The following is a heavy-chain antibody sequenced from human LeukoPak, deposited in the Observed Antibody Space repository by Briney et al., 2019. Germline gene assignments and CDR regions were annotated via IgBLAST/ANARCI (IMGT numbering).Heavy chain of an antibody. CDR2: IYSGGGT. CDR1: GFTVSSNY. V-gene: IGHV3-66*01. Sequence: GGSLTLSCEASGFTVSSNYMSWVRQAPGKGLEWVSVIYSGGGTYYADSVKGRFTISRDNSKNMLYLQMNSLRAEDTAVYYCARGRYGQYGMDVWGQGTTVTVS. J-gene: IGHJ6*02. D-gene: IGHD1-14*01. CDR3: ARGRYGQYGMDV.